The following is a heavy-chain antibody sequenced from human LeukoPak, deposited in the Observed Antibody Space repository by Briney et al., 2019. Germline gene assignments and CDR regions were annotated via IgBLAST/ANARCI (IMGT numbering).Heavy chain of an antibody. CDR1: GFTVSSNF. Sequence: GGSLRLSCAASGFTVSSNFMSWVRQAPGKGLEWVSVIYSGGSTYYADSVKGRFTISRDNSNNTLYLQMNSVRAEDTAVYYCAKDGRHEKDFWSGYYLDYWGQGTLVTVSS. D-gene: IGHD3-3*01. CDR2: IYSGGST. CDR3: AKDGRHEKDFWSGYYLDY. J-gene: IGHJ4*02. V-gene: IGHV3-53*01.